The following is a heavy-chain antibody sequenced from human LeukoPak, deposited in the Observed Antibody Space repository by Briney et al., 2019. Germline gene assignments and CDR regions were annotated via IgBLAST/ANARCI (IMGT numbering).Heavy chain of an antibody. CDR3: ATVWFGELWSFFDY. Sequence: PSETLSLTCTVSGGSISSGSYYWSWIRQPAGKGLEWIGRIYTSGSTNYNPSLKSRVTISVDTSKNQFSLKLSSVTAADTAVYYCATVWFGELWSFFDYWGQGTLVTVSS. D-gene: IGHD3-10*01. CDR2: IYTSGST. V-gene: IGHV4-61*02. J-gene: IGHJ4*02. CDR1: GGSISSGSYY.